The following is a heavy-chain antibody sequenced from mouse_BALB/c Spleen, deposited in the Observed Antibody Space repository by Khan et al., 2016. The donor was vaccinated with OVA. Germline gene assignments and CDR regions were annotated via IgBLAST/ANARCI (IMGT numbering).Heavy chain of an antibody. J-gene: IGHJ2*01. CDR3: ARQGTYWNYVDY. CDR2: IRGGGSHT. CDR1: GFTFSNYG. Sequence: DGHLVESGGGLVKPGGSLKLSCAASGFTFSNYGMSWIRQTPEKRLEWVATIRGGGSHTYYSDSVKGRFTISRDNGKNNLYLQMSSLRYEETALYYLARQGTYWNYVDYWGQGTTLTVSS. V-gene: IGHV5-9-2*01. D-gene: IGHD1-1*01.